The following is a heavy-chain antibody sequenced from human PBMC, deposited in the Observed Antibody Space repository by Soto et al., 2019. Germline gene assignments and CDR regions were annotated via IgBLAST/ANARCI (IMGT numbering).Heavy chain of an antibody. CDR3: ATDPAYSSGWYFQYYYYGMDV. CDR1: GFTFSSYG. Sequence: QVQLVESGGGVVQPGRSLRLSCAASGFTFSSYGMHWVRQAPGKGLEWVAVISYDGSNKYYADSVKGRFTISRDNSKNTLYLQMNSLRAEDTAVYYCATDPAYSSGWYFQYYYYGMDVWGQGTTVTVSS. CDR2: ISYDGSNK. J-gene: IGHJ6*02. D-gene: IGHD6-19*01. V-gene: IGHV3-30*03.